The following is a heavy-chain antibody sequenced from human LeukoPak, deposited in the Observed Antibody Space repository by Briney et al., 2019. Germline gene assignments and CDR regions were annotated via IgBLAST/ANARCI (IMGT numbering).Heavy chain of an antibody. J-gene: IGHJ3*02. Sequence: PSETLSLTCAVSGGSISSGGYSWSWIRQPPGKGLEWIGYIYHSGSTYYNPSLKSRVTISVDRSKNQFSLKLSSVTAADTAVYYCAGEGSYDAFDIWGQGTMVTVSS. D-gene: IGHD3-10*01. CDR2: IYHSGST. CDR1: GGSISSGGYS. V-gene: IGHV4-30-2*01. CDR3: AGEGSYDAFDI.